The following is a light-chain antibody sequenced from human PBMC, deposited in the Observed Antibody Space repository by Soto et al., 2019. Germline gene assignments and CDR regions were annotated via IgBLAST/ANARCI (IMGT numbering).Light chain of an antibody. J-gene: IGKJ1*01. CDR3: HQYNNWPWT. CDR1: QRVSSH. CDR2: AAS. Sequence: ETVMTQSPVTLSVSPGDTATLSCRASQRVSSHLAWYQQKPSQAPRLLLYAASNRATGIPFRFSGSGSETELTLPIRSLQSEGSALYYCHQYNNWPWTFGQGTK. V-gene: IGKV3-15*01.